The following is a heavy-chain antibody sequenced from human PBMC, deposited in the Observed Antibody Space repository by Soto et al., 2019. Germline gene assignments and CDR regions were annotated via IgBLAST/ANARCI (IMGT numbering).Heavy chain of an antibody. J-gene: IGHJ5*02. CDR2: INHSGST. V-gene: IGHV4-34*01. D-gene: IGHD6-13*01. CDR3: ARGSLAAAGNWFDP. CDR1: GGSFSGYY. Sequence: SETLSLTCAVYGGSFSGYYWSWIRQPPGKGLEWIGEINHSGSTNYNPSLKSRVTISVDTSKNQFSLKLSSATAADTAVYYCARGSLAAAGNWFDPWGQGTLVTVSS.